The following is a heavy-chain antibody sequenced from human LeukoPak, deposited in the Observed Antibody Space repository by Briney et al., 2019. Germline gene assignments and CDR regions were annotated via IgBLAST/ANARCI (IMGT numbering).Heavy chain of an antibody. CDR2: INNDGSST. CDR3: VRERNNFWSGHHSIFDS. V-gene: IGHV3-74*01. CDR1: GSIFSDHR. D-gene: IGHD3-3*01. Sequence: PGGSLRLSCAASGSIFSDHRMHWVRQAPGKGLVWLSRINNDGSSTIYADSVKGRFTFSRDNAENTLFLEMSSLRVEDTAVYYCVRERNNFWSGHHSIFDSWGQGTLVTVSS. J-gene: IGHJ4*02.